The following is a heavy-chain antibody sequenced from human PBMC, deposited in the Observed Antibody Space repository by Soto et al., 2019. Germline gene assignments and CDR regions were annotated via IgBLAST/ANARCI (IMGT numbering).Heavy chain of an antibody. D-gene: IGHD6-19*01. CDR1: GYTFTSYS. CDR3: ACVWQWVVRFFDY. Sequence: QVQLVQSGAEVKKPGASVKVSCKASGYTFTSYSITWVRQAPGQGLEWMGWINAYNGNTNYAQKLQGRVPMTTDTSTSTASMELTSLSSDDTAVYYCACVWQWVVRFFDYWGQGTLVTVSS. CDR2: INAYNGNT. V-gene: IGHV1-18*01. J-gene: IGHJ4*02.